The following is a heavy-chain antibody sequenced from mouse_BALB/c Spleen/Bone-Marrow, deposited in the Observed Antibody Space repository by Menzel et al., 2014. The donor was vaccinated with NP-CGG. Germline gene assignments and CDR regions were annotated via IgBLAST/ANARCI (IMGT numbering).Heavy chain of an antibody. D-gene: IGHD1-3*01. Sequence: VKLVESGPGLVAPSQSLSITCTVSGLSLIGYGVNWVRQPPGKGLEWLGMIWGDGRTDYNSALKSRLIISKDNSKSQVFLKMYSLQTDDTARYYCARHRDNYFYFDCWGQGTTLTVSS. CDR1: GLSLIGYG. J-gene: IGHJ2*01. CDR3: ARHRDNYFYFDC. V-gene: IGHV2-6-7*01. CDR2: IWGDGRT.